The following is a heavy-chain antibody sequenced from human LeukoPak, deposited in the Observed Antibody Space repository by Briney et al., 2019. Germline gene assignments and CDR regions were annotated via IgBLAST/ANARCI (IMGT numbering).Heavy chain of an antibody. CDR2: IIPIFGTA. J-gene: IGHJ4*02. Sequence: SVKVSCKASGGTFSSYAISWVRQAPGQGLEWMGGIIPIFGTANYAQKFQGRVTITTDESTSTAYMELSSLRSDDTAVYYCARDRRLPKGASAWFGELSARSFDYWGQGTLVTVSS. D-gene: IGHD3-10*01. V-gene: IGHV1-69*05. CDR1: GGTFSSYA. CDR3: ARDRRLPKGASAWFGELSARSFDY.